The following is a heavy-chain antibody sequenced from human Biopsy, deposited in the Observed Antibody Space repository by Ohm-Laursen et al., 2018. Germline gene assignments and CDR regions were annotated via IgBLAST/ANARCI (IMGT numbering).Heavy chain of an antibody. CDR3: ARMDCSGGSCHYYSYGMDV. J-gene: IGHJ6*02. CDR1: GVSITAYY. CDR2: IHHSGST. D-gene: IGHD2-15*01. V-gene: IGHV4-4*09. Sequence: SKTLSLTCTVSGVSITAYYWSWIRQPPGKGLECIGNIHHSGSTNYNPSLKSRLTISVDTSKNQFSLKLSSVTAADTAVYYCARMDCSGGSCHYYSYGMDVWGQGTTVTVSS.